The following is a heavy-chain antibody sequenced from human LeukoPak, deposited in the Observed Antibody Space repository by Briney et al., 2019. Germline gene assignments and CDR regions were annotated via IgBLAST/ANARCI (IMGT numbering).Heavy chain of an antibody. CDR3: ARWSQETYCSSTSCFGAFDI. Sequence: SETLSLTCTVSGGSISSGSYHWSWIRQPAGKGLEWIGRIYTSGSTNYNPSLKSRVTISVDTSKNQFSLKLSSVTAADTAVYYCARWSQETYCSSTSCFGAFDIWGQGTMVTVSS. J-gene: IGHJ3*02. D-gene: IGHD2-2*01. V-gene: IGHV4-61*02. CDR2: IYTSGST. CDR1: GGSISSGSYH.